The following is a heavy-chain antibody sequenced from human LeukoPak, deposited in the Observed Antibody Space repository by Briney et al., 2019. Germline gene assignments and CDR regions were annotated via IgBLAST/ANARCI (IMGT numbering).Heavy chain of an antibody. CDR3: ARETGLSAAGFPFDY. V-gene: IGHV4-39*07. D-gene: IGHD6-13*01. Sequence: SETLSLTCTVSGDSISSSSYYWGWIRQPPGKGLEWIGSIYYSGSTSYNPSLKSRVTISLDTSKNQFSLKLTSVTAADTAVYYCARETGLSAAGFPFDYWGQGTLVTVSS. CDR2: IYYSGST. J-gene: IGHJ4*02. CDR1: GDSISSSSYY.